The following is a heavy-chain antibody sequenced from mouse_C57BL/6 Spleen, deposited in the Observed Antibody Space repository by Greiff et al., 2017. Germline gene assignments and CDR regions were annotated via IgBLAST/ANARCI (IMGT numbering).Heavy chain of an antibody. CDR2: ISRGGDYI. CDR3: TGRRDGSSLNYYAMDY. D-gene: IGHD1-1*01. J-gene: IGHJ4*01. CDR1: GFTFSSYA. Sequence: EVKLQESGAGLVKPGGSLKLSCAASGFTFSSYAMSWVRQTPGKRLEWVAYISRGGDYIYYADTVKGRFTIARDNARNTMYLQMSSLKSEDTAMYYCTGRRDGSSLNYYAMDYWGQGTSVTVSS. V-gene: IGHV5-9-1*02.